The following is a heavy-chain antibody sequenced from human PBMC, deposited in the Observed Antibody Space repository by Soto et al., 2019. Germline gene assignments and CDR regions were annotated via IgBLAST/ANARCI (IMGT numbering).Heavy chain of an antibody. J-gene: IGHJ4*02. CDR1: GLNFSIAW. CDR2: IKSSANGGTA. Sequence: DVQLVESGGDLVKPGGSLRLSCEVSGLNFSIAWMNWVRQAPGKGLEWVGRIKSSANGGTADYNTPVKGRFGISRDDSKKMFELQMSGLTFEDTAVYYCSTWDYWGQGTLVAVSS. V-gene: IGHV3-15*05. CDR3: STWDY.